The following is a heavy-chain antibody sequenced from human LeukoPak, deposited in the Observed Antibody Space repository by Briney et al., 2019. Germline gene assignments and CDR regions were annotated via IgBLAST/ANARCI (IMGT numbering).Heavy chain of an antibody. J-gene: IGHJ4*02. CDR1: GFTFSDYY. D-gene: IGHD3-22*01. CDR3: AREGYDSSGYYYS. CDR2: ISSSSSYT. Sequence: GGSLRLSCAASGFTFSDYYMSWIRQAPGKGLEWVSYISSSSSYTNYADSVKGRFTISRDNAKNSLYLQMNSLRAEDTAEYYCAREGYDSSGYYYSWGQGTLVTVSS. V-gene: IGHV3-11*06.